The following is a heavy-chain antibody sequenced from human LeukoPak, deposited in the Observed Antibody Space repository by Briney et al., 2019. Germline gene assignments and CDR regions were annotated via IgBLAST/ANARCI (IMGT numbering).Heavy chain of an antibody. J-gene: IGHJ4*02. D-gene: IGHD6-6*01. CDR1: GFTFSSYA. CDR3: AKSGSGELGFDY. V-gene: IGHV3-9*01. CDR2: ISWNGGSI. Sequence: PGGSLRLSCAASGFTFSSYAMSWVRQAPGKGLEWVSGISWNGGSIGYADSAKGRFTISRDNAKKSLYLQMNSLRAEDTALYYCAKSGSGELGFDYWGQGTLVTVSS.